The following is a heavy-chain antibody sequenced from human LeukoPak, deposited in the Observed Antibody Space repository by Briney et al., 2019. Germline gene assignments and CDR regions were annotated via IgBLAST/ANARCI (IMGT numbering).Heavy chain of an antibody. J-gene: IGHJ4*02. CDR1: GFTFSNAW. Sequence: GGSLRLSCAASGFTFSNAWMSWVRQAPGKGLERVGRIKSKTDGGTTDYAAPVKGRFTISRDDSKNTLYLQMNSLKTEDTAVYYCTTEDTAMVIPYYFDYWGQGTLVTVSS. D-gene: IGHD5-18*01. CDR2: IKSKTDGGTT. CDR3: TTEDTAMVIPYYFDY. V-gene: IGHV3-15*01.